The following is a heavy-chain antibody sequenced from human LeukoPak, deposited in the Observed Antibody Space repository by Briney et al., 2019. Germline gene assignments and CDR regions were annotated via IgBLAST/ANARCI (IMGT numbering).Heavy chain of an antibody. CDR3: ARGAEAETSPLDF. CDR2: INPKSGGT. CDR1: GYNFRDYY. J-gene: IGHJ4*02. V-gene: IGHV1-2*02. D-gene: IGHD6-13*01. Sequence: ASVKVSCKASGYNFRDYYMHWVRQAPGQGLEWLGWINPKSGGTDYAQQFQGRVTMTRDTSSSTDYLEVRSLRSDDTAVYYCARGAEAETSPLDFWGQGTPVTVSS.